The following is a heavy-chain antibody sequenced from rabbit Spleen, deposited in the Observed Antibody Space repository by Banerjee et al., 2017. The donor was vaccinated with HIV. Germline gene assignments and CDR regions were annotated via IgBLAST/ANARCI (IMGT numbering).Heavy chain of an antibody. Sequence: QSLEESGGGLVQPEGSLTLTCKASGFSFSSGYYMCWVRQAPGKGLEWIACIYAGSSGTTYYASWAKGRFTISKTSSTTVTLQMTSLTAADTATYFCARAGEGGDGYLNLWGQGTLVTVS. CDR1: GFSFSSGYY. D-gene: IGHD5-1*01. CDR2: IYAGSSGTT. V-gene: IGHV1S40*01. J-gene: IGHJ4*01. CDR3: ARAGEGGDGYLNL.